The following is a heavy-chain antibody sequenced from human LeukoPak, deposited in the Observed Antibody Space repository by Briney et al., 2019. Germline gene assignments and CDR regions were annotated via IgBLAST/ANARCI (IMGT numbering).Heavy chain of an antibody. V-gene: IGHV4-38-2*02. Sequence: PSETLSLTCTVSGYSIGSSYYWVWIRLAPGQGLEWIASISHSGITYYNPSLRSRVTISRDTSRNQFSLQLNSVTAADTALYYCARDRGFMTADYWGQGTLLTVSS. D-gene: IGHD3-10*01. CDR2: ISHSGIT. CDR1: GYSIGSSYY. J-gene: IGHJ4*02. CDR3: ARDRGFMTADY.